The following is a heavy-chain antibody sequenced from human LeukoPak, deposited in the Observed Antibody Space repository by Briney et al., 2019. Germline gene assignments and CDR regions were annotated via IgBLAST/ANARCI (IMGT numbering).Heavy chain of an antibody. CDR3: AKDPYCSSTSCYLGTPDY. J-gene: IGHJ4*02. D-gene: IGHD2-2*01. V-gene: IGHV3-23*01. CDR2: ISGGGGST. CDR1: GFTFSTYA. Sequence: PGGSLRLSCAASGFTFSTYAMSWVRQAPGKGLEWVSAISGGGGSTYYAASVKGRFTISRDNSKNTLYLQMNSLRVEDTAVYYCAKDPYCSSTSCYLGTPDYWGQGTLVTVSS.